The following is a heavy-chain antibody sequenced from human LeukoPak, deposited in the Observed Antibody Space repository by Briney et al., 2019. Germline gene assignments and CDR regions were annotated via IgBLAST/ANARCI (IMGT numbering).Heavy chain of an antibody. J-gene: IGHJ4*02. D-gene: IGHD6-19*01. CDR1: GGSISSYY. Sequence: SETLSLTCTVSGGSISSYYWSWIRQPAGKGLEWIGRIYTSGSTNYNPSLKSRVTMPVDTSKNQFSLKLSSVTAADTAVYYCAQSSGWYDYFDYWGQGTLVTVSS. CDR3: AQSSGWYDYFDY. CDR2: IYTSGST. V-gene: IGHV4-4*07.